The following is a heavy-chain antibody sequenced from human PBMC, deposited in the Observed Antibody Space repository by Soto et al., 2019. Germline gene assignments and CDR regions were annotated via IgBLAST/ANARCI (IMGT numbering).Heavy chain of an antibody. D-gene: IGHD6-19*01. V-gene: IGHV4-31*03. Sequence: QVQLQESGPGLVKPSQTLSLTCTVSGGSISSGGYYWSWIRQHPGKGLEWIGYIYYSGSTYYNPSLRSRVTISVETSKTQFALKLSSVTAADTAVYYCARVEGIAVAGTGYYFDYWGQGTLVTVSS. CDR3: ARVEGIAVAGTGYYFDY. CDR1: GGSISSGGYY. CDR2: IYYSGST. J-gene: IGHJ4*02.